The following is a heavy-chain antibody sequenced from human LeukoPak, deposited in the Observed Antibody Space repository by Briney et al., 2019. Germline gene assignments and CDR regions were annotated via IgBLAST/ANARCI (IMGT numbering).Heavy chain of an antibody. CDR2: IYTSGST. D-gene: IGHD2-15*01. CDR3: ARNYCSGGSCYAGYSYYGMDV. J-gene: IGHJ6*02. CDR1: GGSISSGSYY. Sequence: SETLSLTCTVSGGSISSGSYYWSWIRQPAGKGLEWIGRIYTSGSTNYNPSLKSRVTISVDTSKNQFSLKLNSVTAADTAVYYCARNYCSGGSCYAGYSYYGMDVWGQGTTVTVSS. V-gene: IGHV4-61*02.